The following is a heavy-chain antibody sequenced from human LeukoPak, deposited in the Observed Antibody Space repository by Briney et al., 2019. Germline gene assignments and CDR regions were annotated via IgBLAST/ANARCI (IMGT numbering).Heavy chain of an antibody. J-gene: IGHJ4*02. CDR3: TSCFSGYYSPFDY. CDR2: ISYDGSNK. V-gene: IGHV3-30-3*01. Sequence: GGFLRLSCAASGFTFSSYAMHWVRQAPGKGLEWVAVISYDGSNKYYADSVKGRFTISRDNSKNTLYLQMNSLRAEDTAVYYCTSCFSGYYSPFDYWGQGTLVTVSS. CDR1: GFTFSSYA. D-gene: IGHD3-22*01.